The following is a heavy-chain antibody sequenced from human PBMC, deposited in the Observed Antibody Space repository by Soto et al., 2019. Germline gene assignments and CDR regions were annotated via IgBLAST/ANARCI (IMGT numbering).Heavy chain of an antibody. CDR1: GFSFGRYW. Sequence: EVQLVESGGTLVQPGGSLRLSCATSGFSFGRYWMSCVRQAPGKGLEWVANLNQDGSEEYYVDSVEGRVSISRDNAKNSLYLQMNRLRVEDSAVYYCARDRGGLVAEFDLLGQGTQVIGSS. CDR2: LNQDGSEE. J-gene: IGHJ5*02. V-gene: IGHV3-7*01. CDR3: ARDRGGLVAEFDL. D-gene: IGHD2-15*01.